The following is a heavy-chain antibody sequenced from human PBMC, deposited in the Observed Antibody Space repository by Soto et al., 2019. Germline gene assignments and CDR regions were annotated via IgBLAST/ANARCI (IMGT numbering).Heavy chain of an antibody. CDR3: ARECVVGATDTDYYYGMDV. J-gene: IGHJ6*02. CDR2: IYSGGST. D-gene: IGHD1-26*01. Sequence: EVQLVESGGGLVQPGGSLRLSCAASGFTVSSNYMSWVRQAPGKGLEWVSVIYSGGSTYYADSVKGRFTISRHNSKNTLYLQIKRLRAEDTAVYYCARECVVGATDTDYYYGMDVWGQGTKVTVSS. V-gene: IGHV3-53*04. CDR1: GFTVSSNY.